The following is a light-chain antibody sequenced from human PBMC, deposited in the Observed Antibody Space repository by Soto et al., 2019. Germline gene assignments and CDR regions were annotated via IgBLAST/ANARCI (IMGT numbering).Light chain of an antibody. CDR2: EVS. CDR1: SSDVGGYNY. CDR3: SSYTSSSTLGVV. V-gene: IGLV2-14*01. J-gene: IGLJ2*01. Sequence: QSALTQPASVSGSPGRSITISCTGTSSDVGGYNYVSWYQQHPGKAPKLMIYEVSNRPSGVSNRFSGSKSGNTASLTISGLQAEDEADYYCSSYTSSSTLGVVFGGGTKVTVL.